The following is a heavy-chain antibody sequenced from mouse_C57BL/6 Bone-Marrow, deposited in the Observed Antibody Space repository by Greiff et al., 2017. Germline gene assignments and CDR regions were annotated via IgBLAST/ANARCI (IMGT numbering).Heavy chain of an antibody. V-gene: IGHV2-2*01. D-gene: IGHD1-1*01. Sequence: QVQLQQSGPGLVQPSQSLSITCTVSGFSLTSYGVHWVRQSPGKGLEWLGVIWSGGSTDYNAAFISRLSISKDNSKSQVFFKMNSLQADDTAIYYCARGITTVVERAYWGQGTLVTVSA. CDR3: ARGITTVVERAY. CDR1: GFSLTSYG. J-gene: IGHJ3*01. CDR2: IWSGGST.